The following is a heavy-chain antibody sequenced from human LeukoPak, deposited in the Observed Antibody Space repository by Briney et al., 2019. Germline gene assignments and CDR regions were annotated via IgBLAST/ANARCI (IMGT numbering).Heavy chain of an antibody. J-gene: IGHJ6*03. Sequence: ASVKVSCKASGYTFTGYYVHWVRQAPGQGLEWMGWMNPNSGNTGYAQKFQGRVTMTRNTSISTAYMELSSLRSEDTAVYYCARGVITMVRGVIIKHYYYYYMDVWGKGTTVTISS. CDR3: ARGVITMVRGVIIKHYYYYYMDV. CDR2: MNPNSGNT. CDR1: GYTFTGYY. V-gene: IGHV1-8*02. D-gene: IGHD3-10*01.